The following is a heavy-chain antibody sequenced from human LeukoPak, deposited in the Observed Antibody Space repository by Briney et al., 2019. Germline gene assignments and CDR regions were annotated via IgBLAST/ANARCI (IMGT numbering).Heavy chain of an antibody. CDR2: ISNSGSTV. CDR1: GFTFGDYY. V-gene: IGHV3-11*01. CDR3: ALGTINKDFYFGMDV. D-gene: IGHD2-8*01. J-gene: IGHJ6*02. Sequence: PGGSLRLSCAASGFTFGDYYMTWLRQAPGKGLEWLSYISNSGSTVFYADSVKGRFTVSRDNAKRSLYLQIESLRDDDTAVYHCALGTINKDFYFGMDVWGQGTTVTVSS.